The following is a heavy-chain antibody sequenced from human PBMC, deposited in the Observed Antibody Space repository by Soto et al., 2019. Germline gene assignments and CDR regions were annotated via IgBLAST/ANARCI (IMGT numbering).Heavy chain of an antibody. D-gene: IGHD3-9*01. CDR1: GYSFTSYW. CDR3: ARGLRYFDWLPHGMDV. CDR2: FFPGDFDT. J-gene: IGHJ6*02. Sequence: PGESLKISCKGSGYSFTSYWIGWVRQMPGKGFEWMGFFFPGDFDTSYSPSFQGQVTISADKSISTAYLQWSSLKASDTAMFYCARGLRYFDWLPHGMDVWGQGTTVTVSS. V-gene: IGHV5-51*01.